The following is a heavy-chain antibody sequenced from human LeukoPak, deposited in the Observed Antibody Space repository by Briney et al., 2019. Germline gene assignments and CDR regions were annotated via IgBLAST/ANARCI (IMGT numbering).Heavy chain of an antibody. J-gene: IGHJ5*02. CDR1: GGSFSGYY. D-gene: IGHD3-3*01. Sequence: PSETLSLTCAVSGGSFSGYYWSWIRQPPGKGLEWIGEINHSGSTNYNPSLKSRVTISVDTSKNQFSLKLSSVTAADTAVYYCARGSRITIFGVVNPNWFDPWGQGTLVTVSS. V-gene: IGHV4-34*01. CDR2: INHSGST. CDR3: ARGSRITIFGVVNPNWFDP.